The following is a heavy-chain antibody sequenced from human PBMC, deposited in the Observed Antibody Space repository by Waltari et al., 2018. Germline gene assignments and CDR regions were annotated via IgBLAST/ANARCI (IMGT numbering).Heavy chain of an antibody. V-gene: IGHV1-58*01. CDR1: GFTFTSSA. CDR2: IVVGSGNT. D-gene: IGHD3-22*01. J-gene: IGHJ4*02. CDR3: AAINYYDSSGYRDY. Sequence: QMQLVQSGPEVKKPGTSVKVSCKASGFTFTSSAVQWVRQARGQRLEWIGWIVVGSGNTNYAQKFQERVTITRAMSTRTAYMELSSLRSEDTAVYYCAAINYYDSSGYRDYWGQGTLVTVSS.